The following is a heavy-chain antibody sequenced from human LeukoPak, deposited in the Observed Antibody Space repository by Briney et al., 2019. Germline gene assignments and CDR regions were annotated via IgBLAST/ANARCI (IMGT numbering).Heavy chain of an antibody. J-gene: IGHJ2*01. Sequence: ASVKVSCKASGYNFTGYYMHWVRQAPGQGLEWMGWINPNSGGTNYAQRFQGRVTMTRDTSISTAYMELSRLRSDDTAVYYCARDSQTPHLYWYFDLWGRGTLVTVSS. CDR3: ARDSQTPHLYWYFDL. CDR1: GYNFTGYY. CDR2: INPNSGGT. V-gene: IGHV1-2*02.